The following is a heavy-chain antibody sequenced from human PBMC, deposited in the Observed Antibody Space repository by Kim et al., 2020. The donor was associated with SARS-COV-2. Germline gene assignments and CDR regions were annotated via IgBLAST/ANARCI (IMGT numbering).Heavy chain of an antibody. CDR2: INPANGDT. CDR3: TRAPGGAD. D-gene: IGHD1-26*01. V-gene: IGHV1-3*01. J-gene: IGHJ4*02. Sequence: ASVKVSCKASGYTFNDSPIHWVRQAPGQGLEWMGWINPANGDTKYSQKFQGRVTVTRDTPASTAYMELSSLRYEDTAVYFCTRAPGGADWGQGTLVTVSS. CDR1: GYTFNDSP.